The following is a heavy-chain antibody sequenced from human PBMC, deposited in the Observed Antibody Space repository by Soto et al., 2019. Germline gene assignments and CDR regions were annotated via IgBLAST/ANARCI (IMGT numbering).Heavy chain of an antibody. CDR3: TIGYYDFWSGYDYYYYGMDV. Sequence: GGSLRLSCAASGFTFSNAWMNWVRQAPGKGLEWVGRIKSKTDGGTTDYAAPVKGRFTISRGDSKNTLYLQMNSLKTEDTAVYYCTIGYYDFWSGYDYYYYGMDVWGQGTTVTVSS. D-gene: IGHD3-3*01. CDR1: GFTFSNAW. J-gene: IGHJ6*02. CDR2: IKSKTDGGTT. V-gene: IGHV3-15*07.